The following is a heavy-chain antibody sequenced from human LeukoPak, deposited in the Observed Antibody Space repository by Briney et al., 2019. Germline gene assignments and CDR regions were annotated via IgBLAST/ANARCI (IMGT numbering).Heavy chain of an antibody. Sequence: PGGSLRLSCAASGFTFSSHEMNWVRQAPGEGREWVSYISSSGKTIYYADSVKGRFTISRDNAKNSLYLQMNSLRAEDTAVYYCARDATTVTTNYYYGMDVWGQGTTVTVSS. D-gene: IGHD4-17*01. CDR1: GFTFSSHE. CDR3: ARDATTVTTNYYYGMDV. J-gene: IGHJ6*02. V-gene: IGHV3-48*03. CDR2: ISSSGKTI.